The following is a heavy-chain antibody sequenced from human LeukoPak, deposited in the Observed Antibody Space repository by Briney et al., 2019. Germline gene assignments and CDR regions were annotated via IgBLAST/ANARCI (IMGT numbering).Heavy chain of an antibody. CDR1: GYTFTGYY. J-gene: IGHJ4*02. D-gene: IGHD2-2*02. CDR3: ARDRLPYPYDY. CDR2: INPNSGGT. V-gene: IGHV1-2*02. Sequence: ASVKVSCKASGYTFTGYYMHWVQQAPGQGLEWMGWINPNSGGTDYAQKFHGRVTMTRDTSIRTAYMELSRLRSDDTAVYYCARDRLPYPYDYWGQGTLVTISS.